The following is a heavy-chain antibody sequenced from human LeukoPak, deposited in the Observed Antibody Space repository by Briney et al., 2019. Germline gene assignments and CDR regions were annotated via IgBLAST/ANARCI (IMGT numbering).Heavy chain of an antibody. CDR2: IYSGGST. Sequence: GGSLRLSCATSGFVVSSNYMSWVRQAPGKGLEWVSVIYSGGSTYYADSVKGRFTISRDNSKNTLYLQMNSLRAEDTAVYYCAKEGIAVAGASFDYWGQGTLVTVSS. CDR3: AKEGIAVAGASFDY. V-gene: IGHV3-53*01. CDR1: GFVVSSNY. J-gene: IGHJ4*02. D-gene: IGHD6-19*01.